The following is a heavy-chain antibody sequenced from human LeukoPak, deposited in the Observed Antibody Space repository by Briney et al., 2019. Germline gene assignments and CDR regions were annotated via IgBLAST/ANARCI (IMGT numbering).Heavy chain of an antibody. D-gene: IGHD6-13*01. CDR2: ISSSSSYI. Sequence: GGSLRLSCAASGFTFSSYSMNWVRQAPGKGLEWVSSISSSSSYIYYADSVKGRFTISRDNAKNSLYLQMNSLRAEDTAVYYCARGPRRSWYMDYWGQGTLVTVSS. J-gene: IGHJ4*02. CDR1: GFTFSSYS. CDR3: ARGPRRSWYMDY. V-gene: IGHV3-21*01.